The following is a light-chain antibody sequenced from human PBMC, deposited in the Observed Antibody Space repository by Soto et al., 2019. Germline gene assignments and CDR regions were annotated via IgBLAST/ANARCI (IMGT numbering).Light chain of an antibody. CDR3: QQYNTYS. Sequence: DIQVTQSPPPLSASVGDRVPITCRASQTISTWMAWYQQKPGKAPKLLAYDASTLESGVPSRFSGSGSGTEFSLTISSLQPDDFATYYCQQYNTYSFGQGTKVDIK. CDR2: DAS. J-gene: IGKJ1*01. CDR1: QTISTW. V-gene: IGKV1-5*01.